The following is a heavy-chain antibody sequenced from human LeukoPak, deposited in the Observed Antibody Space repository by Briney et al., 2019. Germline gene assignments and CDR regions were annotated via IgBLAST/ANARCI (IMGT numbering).Heavy chain of an antibody. J-gene: IGHJ3*02. Sequence: PGGSLRLSCAASGFAFGNYAMGWVRQAPGKGLEWVSLIYSGGSTYYADSVKGRFTISRDSSKNTLDLQMNNLRAEDTAVYFCASVRAAGYTWGQGTMVTVFS. CDR1: GFAFGNYA. CDR2: IYSGGST. CDR3: ASVRAAGYT. D-gene: IGHD6-25*01. V-gene: IGHV3-23*03.